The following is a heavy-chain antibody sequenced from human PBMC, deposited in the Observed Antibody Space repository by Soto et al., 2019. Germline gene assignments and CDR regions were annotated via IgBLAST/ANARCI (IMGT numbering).Heavy chain of an antibody. Sequence: QIQLVQSGAEVKKPGSSVKVSCKASGGTFSSYAISWVRQAPGQGLEWMGGIIPIFGTANYAQKFQGIVTITADESTSTPYMELSSLRSEATAVYYCARSITMMRSGAEDFHHWGHVTLVTVSS. CDR1: GGTFSSYA. V-gene: IGHV1-69*12. J-gene: IGHJ1*01. D-gene: IGHD3-22*01. CDR2: IIPIFGTA. CDR3: ARSITMMRSGAEDFHH.